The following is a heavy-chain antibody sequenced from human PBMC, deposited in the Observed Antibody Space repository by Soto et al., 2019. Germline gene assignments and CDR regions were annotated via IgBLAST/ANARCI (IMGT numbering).Heavy chain of an antibody. D-gene: IGHD3-3*01. Sequence: GGSLRLSCAASGFTFSSYAMSWVRQAPGKGLEWVSAISGSGGSTYYADSVKGRFTISRDNSKNTLYLQMNSLGAEDTAVYYCANEFWSGYSSSRYAHYWGQGTLVTVSS. V-gene: IGHV3-23*01. CDR2: ISGSGGST. J-gene: IGHJ4*02. CDR3: ANEFWSGYSSSRYAHY. CDR1: GFTFSSYA.